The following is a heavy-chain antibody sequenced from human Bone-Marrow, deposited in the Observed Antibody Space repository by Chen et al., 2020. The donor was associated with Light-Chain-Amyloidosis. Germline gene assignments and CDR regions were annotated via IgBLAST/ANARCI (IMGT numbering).Heavy chain of an antibody. CDR3: ARDSDCRSTSCYPLGTFDI. D-gene: IGHD2-2*01. J-gene: IGHJ3*02. CDR1: GFTFSSYW. V-gene: IGHV3-74*01. Sequence: EVQLVESGGGLVHPGGSLRLSCVASGFTFSSYWMHWVRQAPGKGLVWVSRINTDGSSTSYADSVKGRFTISRDNAKNTLFLQMSSLRADDTAVYYCARDSDCRSTSCYPLGTFDIWGQGTMVTVSS. CDR2: INTDGSST.